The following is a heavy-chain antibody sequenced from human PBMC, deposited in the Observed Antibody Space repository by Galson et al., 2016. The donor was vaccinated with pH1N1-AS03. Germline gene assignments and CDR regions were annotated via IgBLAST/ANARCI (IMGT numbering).Heavy chain of an antibody. Sequence: QSGAKVTKPGESLKISCKGSGPIFANYWIGWVRQTPGTGLEWMGLIYPGASDTRYSPSFQGQVTISADKSLSTAYLQWSSLKASDTAMYSCASSRIAAHTYSCHCKDGGGPGTTVTVCS. J-gene: IGHJ6*02. D-gene: IGHD6-6*01. CDR2: IYPGASDT. CDR1: GPIFANYW. V-gene: IGHV5-51*01. CDR3: ASSRIAAHTYSCHCKDG.